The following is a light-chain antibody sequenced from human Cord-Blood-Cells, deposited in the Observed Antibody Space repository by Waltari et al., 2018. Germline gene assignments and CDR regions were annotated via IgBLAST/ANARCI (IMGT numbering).Light chain of an antibody. CDR2: QDS. Sequence: SYELTQPPSVSVSPVQTASITCSGYKLVDKYPCWYQQKPGQSPVLVIYQDSKRPSGIPERFSGSNSGNTATLTISGTQAMDEADYYCQAWDSSTVVFGGGTKLTVL. J-gene: IGLJ2*01. V-gene: IGLV3-1*01. CDR3: QAWDSSTVV. CDR1: KLVDKY.